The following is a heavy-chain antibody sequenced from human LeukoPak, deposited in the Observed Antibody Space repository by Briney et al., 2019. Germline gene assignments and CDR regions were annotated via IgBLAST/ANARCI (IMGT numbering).Heavy chain of an antibody. CDR3: ARGGSGYPLDY. CDR2: IYYTGVT. J-gene: IGHJ4*02. CDR1: SGSMSSYY. D-gene: IGHD3-22*01. V-gene: IGHV4-59*07. Sequence: SVTLSLTCAVSSGSMSSYYWSWIRQPPGKGLEWIGYIYYTGVTNYSPSLKRRLTISLDTAMKQFSLNLRSVTAADTAMYYCARGGSGYPLDYWGQGTLVTVSS.